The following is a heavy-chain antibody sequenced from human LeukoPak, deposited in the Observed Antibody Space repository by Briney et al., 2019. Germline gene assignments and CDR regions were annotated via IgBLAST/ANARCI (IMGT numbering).Heavy chain of an antibody. CDR1: GFTLSSYW. V-gene: IGHV3-74*01. D-gene: IGHD1-26*01. Sequence: QPGGSLRLSCAASGFTLSSYWMHWVRQAPGKGLVWVSRINSDGSITTYADSVKGRFTISRDNAKNTLYLQMNSLRAEDTAVYYCATRDVPELQGPGYYYYYGMDVWGQGTTVTVSS. J-gene: IGHJ6*02. CDR3: ATRDVPELQGPGYYYYYGMDV. CDR2: INSDGSIT.